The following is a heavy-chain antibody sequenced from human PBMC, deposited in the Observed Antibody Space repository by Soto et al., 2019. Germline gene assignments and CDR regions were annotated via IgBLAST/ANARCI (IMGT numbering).Heavy chain of an antibody. CDR1: GYTFTSYG. CDR2: ISAYNGNT. Sequence: QVQLVQSGAEVKKPGASVKVSCKASGYTFTSYGISWVRQAPGQGLEWMGWISAYNGNTNYAQKLQGRVTMTTDTSTSTVYMELRSLRSDDTAVYYCARDSKFYDILTGYLPAEYFQHWGQGTLVTVSS. D-gene: IGHD3-9*01. J-gene: IGHJ1*01. V-gene: IGHV1-18*04. CDR3: ARDSKFYDILTGYLPAEYFQH.